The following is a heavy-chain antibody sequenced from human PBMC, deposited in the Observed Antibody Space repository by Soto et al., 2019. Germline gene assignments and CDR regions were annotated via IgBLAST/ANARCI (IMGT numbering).Heavy chain of an antibody. J-gene: IGHJ6*02. CDR1: GFTFDDYA. Sequence: EVQLVESGGGLVQPGRSLRLSCAASGFTFDDYAMHWVRQVPGEGLEWVSGISWNSGSIGYADSVKGRFTISRDNAKNSLYLQMNSLRVEDTAFYYCANGRFLEWSYYSTDYYYGMDVWGQGTTVTVSS. D-gene: IGHD3-3*01. V-gene: IGHV3-9*01. CDR3: ANGRFLEWSYYSTDYYYGMDV. CDR2: ISWNSGSI.